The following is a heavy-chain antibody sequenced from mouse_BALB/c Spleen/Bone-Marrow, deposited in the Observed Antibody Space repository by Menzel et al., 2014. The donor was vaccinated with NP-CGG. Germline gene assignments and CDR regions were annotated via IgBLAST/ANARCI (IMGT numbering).Heavy chain of an antibody. CDR2: IDPSDSYT. D-gene: IGHD3-2*01. CDR1: GYTFTSYW. J-gene: IGHJ2*01. V-gene: IGHV1S127*01. CDR3: TIPTARACFDY. Sequence: VKLMESGAELVKPGASVKMSCKASGYTFTSYWMHWVKQRPGQGLEWIGVIDPSDSYTSYNQKFKGKATLTVDTSSSTAYIQLSSLTSEDSAVYYCTIPTARACFDYWGQGTTLTVSS.